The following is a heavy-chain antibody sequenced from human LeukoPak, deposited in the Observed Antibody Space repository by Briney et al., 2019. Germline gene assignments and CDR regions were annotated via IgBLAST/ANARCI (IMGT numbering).Heavy chain of an antibody. V-gene: IGHV4-39*07. J-gene: IGHJ4*02. CDR1: GGSINSTNYY. CDR3: ARAGSNWYFDY. D-gene: IGHD6-13*01. CDR2: IYYSGST. Sequence: SETLSLTCTVSGGSINSTNYYWGWIRQPPGKGLEWIGSIYYSGSTYYNPSLRSRVTISVDTSKNQFSLKLTSVTAADTAVYYGARAGSNWYFDYWGQGTLVTVSS.